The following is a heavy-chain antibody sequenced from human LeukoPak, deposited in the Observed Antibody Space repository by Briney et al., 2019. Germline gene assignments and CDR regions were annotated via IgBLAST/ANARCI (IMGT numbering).Heavy chain of an antibody. J-gene: IGHJ6*02. CDR1: GFTVSSNY. CDR3: ARASGSPRSGMDV. Sequence: GGSLRLSCAASGFTVSSNYMSWVRQAPGKGLEWVSVIYSGGSTYYADSVKGRFTISRDNSKNTLYLQMNSLRAEDTAVYYCARASGSPRSGMDVWGQGTTVTVSS. D-gene: IGHD1-26*01. V-gene: IGHV3-53*01. CDR2: IYSGGST.